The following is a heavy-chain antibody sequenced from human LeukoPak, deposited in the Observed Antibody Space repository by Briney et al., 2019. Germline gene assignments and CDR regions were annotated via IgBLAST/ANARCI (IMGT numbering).Heavy chain of an antibody. CDR3: AVVVLRDYFDY. J-gene: IGHJ4*02. CDR2: IYHSGST. Sequence: SETLSLTCAVSGGSISSGGYSWSWIRQSPGKGLEWIGYIYHSGSTYYNPSLKSRVTISVDRSKNQFSLKLSSETAADTAVYYCAVVVLRDYFDYWGQGTLVTVSS. V-gene: IGHV4-30-2*06. D-gene: IGHD2-8*01. CDR1: GGSISSGGYS.